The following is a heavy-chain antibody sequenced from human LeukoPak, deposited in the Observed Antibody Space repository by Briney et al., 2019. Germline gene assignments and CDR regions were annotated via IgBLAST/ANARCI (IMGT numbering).Heavy chain of an antibody. V-gene: IGHV3-11*04. CDR3: AKDGSYYYGSGSYANY. D-gene: IGHD3-10*01. J-gene: IGHJ4*02. Sequence: GGSLRLSCAASGFTFSDYYMGWIRQAPGKGLEWVSYITTRGSPIYYADSVKGRFTISRDNAKNSLYLQMNSLRAEDTAVYYCAKDGSYYYGSGSYANYWGQGTLVTVSS. CDR1: GFTFSDYY. CDR2: ITTRGSPI.